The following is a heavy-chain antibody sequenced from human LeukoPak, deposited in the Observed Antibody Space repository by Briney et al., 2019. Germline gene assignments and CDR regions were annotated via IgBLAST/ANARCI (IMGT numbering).Heavy chain of an antibody. CDR1: GGSFSGYY. CDR3: ARDSGREIQLWY. D-gene: IGHD5-18*01. CDR2: IYHGGAT. Sequence: SETLSLTCAVYGGSFSGYYWSWIRQPPGKGLEWIGSIYHGGATFYSPSLKSRVTILVDTSKNQFSLRLSSVTAADTAVYYCARDSGREIQLWYWGQGALVTVSS. V-gene: IGHV4-34*01. J-gene: IGHJ4*02.